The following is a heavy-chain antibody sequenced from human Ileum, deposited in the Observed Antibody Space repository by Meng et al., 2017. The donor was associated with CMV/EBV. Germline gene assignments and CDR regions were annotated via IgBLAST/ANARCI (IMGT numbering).Heavy chain of an antibody. CDR2: VSGSSITT. CDR1: GFTFSSYA. V-gene: IGHV3-23*01. CDR3: VKDHKD. Sequence: EVQLLESGGDLVQPGGSLRLSCVGPGFTFSSYALSWVRQAPGKGLEWVSTVSGSSITTYYADSVKGRFTISRDNYNDILSLEMNSLKIEDTALYYCVKDHKDWGHGTLVTVSS. J-gene: IGHJ4*01.